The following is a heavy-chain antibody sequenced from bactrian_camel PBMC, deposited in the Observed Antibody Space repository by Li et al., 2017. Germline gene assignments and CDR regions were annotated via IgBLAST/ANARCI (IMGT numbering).Heavy chain of an antibody. Sequence: HVQLVESGGGTVPAGGSLKLSCVASGYLYSAYCMGWFRQAPGKRREWVAGLDSDGIASYADSVKGRFTISRDDDKRTFYLQMNSLKPEDSGMYYCAANRVVGYPPGEADFKSWGPGTQVTVS. CDR1: GYLYSAYC. D-gene: IGHD5*01. V-gene: IGHV3S53*01. CDR3: AANRVVGYPPGEADFKS. J-gene: IGHJ6*01. CDR2: LDSDGIA.